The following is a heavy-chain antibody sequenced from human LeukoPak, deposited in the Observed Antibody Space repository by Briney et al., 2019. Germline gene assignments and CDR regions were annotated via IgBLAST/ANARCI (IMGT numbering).Heavy chain of an antibody. CDR3: ARERLVVPAAWRGTWFDP. Sequence: SSETLSLTCTVSGGSISSGDYYWSWNRQPPGKGLEWIGYIYYSGSTYYNPSLKSRVTISVDTSKNQFSLKLSSVTAADTAVYYCARERLVVPAAWRGTWFDPWGQGTLVTVSS. CDR1: GGSISSGDYY. J-gene: IGHJ5*02. V-gene: IGHV4-30-4*01. CDR2: IYYSGST. D-gene: IGHD2-2*01.